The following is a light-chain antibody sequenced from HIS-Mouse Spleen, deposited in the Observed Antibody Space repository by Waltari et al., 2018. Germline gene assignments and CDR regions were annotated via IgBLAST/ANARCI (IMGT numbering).Light chain of an antibody. CDR1: QILVYSDGNTY. V-gene: IGKV2-30*01. Sequence: DVVMTQSPLSLPVTLGQPASISCRSSQILVYSDGNTYLNWFKQRPGQSPGRLIYKVSNRASGVPDRFSGSGSGTDFTLKISRVEAEDVGVYYCMQALQTPFTFGPGTKVDIK. CDR3: MQALQTPFT. J-gene: IGKJ3*01. CDR2: KVS.